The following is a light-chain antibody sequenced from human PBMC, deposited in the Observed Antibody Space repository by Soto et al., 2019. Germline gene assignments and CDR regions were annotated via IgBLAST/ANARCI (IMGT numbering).Light chain of an antibody. CDR3: TSYTSSSTLVV. V-gene: IGLV2-14*01. CDR1: SSDVGGYNY. J-gene: IGLJ2*01. CDR2: DVS. Sequence: QSALTQPASVSGSPGQSITLSCTGTSSDVGGYNYVSWYQQHPGEAPKLMIYDVSNRPSGVSNRFSGSKSGNTASLTISGLQAEDEADYYCTSYTSSSTLVVFGGGTKLTVL.